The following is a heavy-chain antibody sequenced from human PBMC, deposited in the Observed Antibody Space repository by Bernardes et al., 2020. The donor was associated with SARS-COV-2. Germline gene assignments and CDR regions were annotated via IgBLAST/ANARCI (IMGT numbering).Heavy chain of an antibody. Sequence: SETLSLTCTVSGGSISSTRYYWGWIRQPPGKGLEWIGSIDYGGSSHYNPSLKSRVTISVDTSKNQFSLKLSSVTAADTAVYYCARAFPQWLLVYWGQGTLVTVSS. D-gene: IGHD6-19*01. V-gene: IGHV4-39*07. CDR2: IDYGGSS. CDR3: ARAFPQWLLVY. J-gene: IGHJ4*02. CDR1: GGSISSTRYY.